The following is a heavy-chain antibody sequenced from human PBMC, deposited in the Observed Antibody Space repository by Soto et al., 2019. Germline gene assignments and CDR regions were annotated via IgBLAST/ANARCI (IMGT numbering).Heavy chain of an antibody. CDR3: ARVGVVAYCVGVCPDS. Sequence: EVQVMESGGGLVQPGGSLRLSCAASGFSFSSDEMNWVRQAPGKGPERVAYISSSGGTKYYADSVRGRFTISRDNAKSSLYLQMNSLRAEDTAVYYCARVGVVAYCVGVCPDSWGQGTLVTVSS. CDR2: ISSSGGTK. D-gene: IGHD2-21*02. V-gene: IGHV3-48*03. CDR1: GFSFSSDE. J-gene: IGHJ5*02.